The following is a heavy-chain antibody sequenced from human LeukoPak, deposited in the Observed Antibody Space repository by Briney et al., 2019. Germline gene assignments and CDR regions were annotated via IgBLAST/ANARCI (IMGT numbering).Heavy chain of an antibody. Sequence: GSLRLSCAASGFTFTTYTMNWVRQAPGKGLEWVSSISSSSSYIYYADSVKGRFTISRDNAKNSLYLQMNSLRVEDTAVYYCAREPTSRDYWGQGTLVTVSS. CDR2: ISSSSSYI. J-gene: IGHJ4*02. CDR3: AREPTSRDY. V-gene: IGHV3-21*01. CDR1: GFTFTTYT. D-gene: IGHD3-16*01.